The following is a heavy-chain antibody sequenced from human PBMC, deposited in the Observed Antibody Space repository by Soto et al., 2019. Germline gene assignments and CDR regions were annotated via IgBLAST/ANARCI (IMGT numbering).Heavy chain of an antibody. V-gene: IGHV1-69*01. CDR3: ARDGEYCSSTSCSRNWFDP. CDR1: GGTFSSYA. Sequence: QVQLVQSGAEVKKPGSSVKVSCKASGGTFSSYAISWVRQAPGQGLEWMGGIIPIFGTANYAQKFQGRVTITADESTSTAYMELSSLRSEDTAVYYCARDGEYCSSTSCSRNWFDPWGQGTLVTVSS. CDR2: IIPIFGTA. D-gene: IGHD2-2*01. J-gene: IGHJ5*02.